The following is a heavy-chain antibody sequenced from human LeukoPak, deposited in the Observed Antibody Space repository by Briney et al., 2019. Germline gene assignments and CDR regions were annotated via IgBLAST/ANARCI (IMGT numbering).Heavy chain of an antibody. J-gene: IGHJ4*02. D-gene: IGHD3-10*01. CDR3: ARHPWGSGSGSNDY. V-gene: IGHV5-51*01. Sequence: GESLKISCKGSGYSFPSYWIGWVRQMPGKGLEWMAIFYPGDSETRYSPSFEGRVTISADKSISTAYLQWTSLKASDTAMYYCARHPWGSGSGSNDYWGQGTLVTVSS. CDR2: FYPGDSET. CDR1: GYSFPSYW.